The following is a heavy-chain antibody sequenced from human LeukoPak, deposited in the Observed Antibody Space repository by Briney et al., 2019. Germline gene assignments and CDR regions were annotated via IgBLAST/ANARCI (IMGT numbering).Heavy chain of an antibody. V-gene: IGHV3-9*01. CDR3: AKDMGSGSGYYYGMDV. Sequence: GRSLRLSCAASGFTFDDYAMHWVRQAPGKGLEWVSGISWNSGSIGYADSVKGRFTISRGNAKNSLYLQMNSLRAEDTALYYCAKDMGSGSGYYYGMDVWGQGTTVTVSS. J-gene: IGHJ6*02. D-gene: IGHD3-10*01. CDR2: ISWNSGSI. CDR1: GFTFDDYA.